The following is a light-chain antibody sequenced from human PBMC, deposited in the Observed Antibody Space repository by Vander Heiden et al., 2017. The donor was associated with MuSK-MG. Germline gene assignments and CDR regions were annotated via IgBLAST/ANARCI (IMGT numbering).Light chain of an antibody. J-gene: IGKJ4*01. CDR2: AAS. CDR3: QQCESPPLA. Sequence: DIHITQSPSSLSASVGDRVTITCRASQSIGRYLNWYQQKAGKAPKLLIYAASTLQSGVPSRFSGSGSGTDFTLTIRRLQPEDIATYYCQQCESPPLAFGRGTKVEI. CDR1: QSIGRY. V-gene: IGKV1-39*01.